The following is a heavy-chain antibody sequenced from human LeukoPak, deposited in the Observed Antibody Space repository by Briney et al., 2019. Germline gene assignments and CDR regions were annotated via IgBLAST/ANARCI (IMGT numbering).Heavy chain of an antibody. CDR1: GFTFSDYY. J-gene: IGHJ4*02. CDR3: ATYRQVLLPFES. CDR2: ISSSGSTI. D-gene: IGHD2-8*02. Sequence: PGGSLRLSCAASGFTFSDYYITWIRQSPGKGLEWVSSISSSGSTIYSADSVKGRFTISRDNAKNSLYLQMNSLRAEDTAVYYCATYRQVLLPFESWGQGTLVTVSS. V-gene: IGHV3-11*04.